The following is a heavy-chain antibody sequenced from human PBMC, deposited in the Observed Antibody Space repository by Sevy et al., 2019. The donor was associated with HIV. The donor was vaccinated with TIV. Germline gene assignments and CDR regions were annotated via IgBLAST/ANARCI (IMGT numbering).Heavy chain of an antibody. CDR2: ISYDGSNK. CDR1: GFTFSSYG. V-gene: IGHV3-30*03. CDR3: HSGYDSDASDI. J-gene: IGHJ3*02. Sequence: SLRLSCAVSGFTFSSYGMHWVRQAPGKGLEWVAVISYDGSNKYYADSVKGRFTISRDNSKNTLYLQMNSLRAEDTAVYYCHSGYDSDASDIWGQGTMVTVSS. D-gene: IGHD5-12*01.